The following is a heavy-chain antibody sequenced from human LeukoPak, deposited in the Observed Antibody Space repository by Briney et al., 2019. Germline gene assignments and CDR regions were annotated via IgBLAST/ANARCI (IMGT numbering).Heavy chain of an antibody. J-gene: IGHJ5*02. D-gene: IGHD5-12*01. Sequence: SETLSLTCSVSGGSIRSLGYSWGWIRQPPGKGLEWIARMYYTGTTYYNPSLKSRVTMSVDTSKNQFSLNLTSVTAADTAVFYCARSVSAYAGRGWFDPWGQGTLVTVSS. V-gene: IGHV4-39*07. CDR2: MYYTGTT. CDR3: ARSVSAYAGRGWFDP. CDR1: GGSIRSLGYS.